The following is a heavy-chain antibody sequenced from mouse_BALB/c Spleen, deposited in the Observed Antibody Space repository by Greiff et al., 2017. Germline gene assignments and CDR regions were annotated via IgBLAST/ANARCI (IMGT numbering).Heavy chain of an antibody. CDR3: ARGDGYYGAMDY. J-gene: IGHJ4*01. V-gene: IGHV5-4*02. CDR2: ISDGGSYT. CDR1: GFTFSDYY. Sequence: EVQLQESGGGLVKPGGSLKLSCAASGFTFSDYYMYWVRQKPEKRLEWVATISDGGSYTYYPDSVKGRFTISRDNAKNNLYLQMSSLKSEDTAMYYCARGDGYYGAMDYWGQGTSVTVSS. D-gene: IGHD2-3*01.